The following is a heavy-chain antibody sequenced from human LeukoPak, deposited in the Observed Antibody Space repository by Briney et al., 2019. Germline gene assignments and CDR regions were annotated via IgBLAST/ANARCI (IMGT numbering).Heavy chain of an antibody. CDR2: IYSGGST. D-gene: IGHD6-19*01. CDR1: GFIGSTTY. CDR3: ARGDGGSGRGWFDP. Sequence: GSLRLSCAASGFIGSTTYMSWVRQAPGKGLELVSVIYSGGSTYYADSVKGRFTISRDSSKNTLYLQMNRLRAEDTAVYYCARGDGGSGRGWFDPWGQGTLVTVSS. V-gene: IGHV3-53*01. J-gene: IGHJ5*02.